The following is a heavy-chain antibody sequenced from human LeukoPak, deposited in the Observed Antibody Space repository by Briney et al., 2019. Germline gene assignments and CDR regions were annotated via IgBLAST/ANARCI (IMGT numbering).Heavy chain of an antibody. CDR2: ISWNSGSI. Sequence: PGGSLRLFCAASGFTFDDYAMHWVRQAPGKGLEWGSGISWNSGSIGYADSVKGRFTISRDNAKNSLYLQMNSLRAEDTALYYCARGEKYYDILTMLYYFDYWGQGTLVTVSS. J-gene: IGHJ4*02. CDR1: GFTFDDYA. CDR3: ARGEKYYDILTMLYYFDY. V-gene: IGHV3-9*01. D-gene: IGHD3-9*01.